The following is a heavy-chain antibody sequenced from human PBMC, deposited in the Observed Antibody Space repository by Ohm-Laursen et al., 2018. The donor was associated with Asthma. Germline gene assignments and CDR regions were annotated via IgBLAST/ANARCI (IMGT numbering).Heavy chain of an antibody. D-gene: IGHD2-15*01. Sequence: PSETLSLTCTVSGGSISSGDYYWSWIRQPPGKGLEWIGYIYYSGSTYYNPSLKSRVTISVDTSKNQFSLKLSSVTAADTAVYYCARRYCSGGSCLIDYWGQGTLVTVSS. CDR2: IYYSGST. CDR3: ARRYCSGGSCLIDY. CDR1: GGSISSGDYY. V-gene: IGHV4-30-4*01. J-gene: IGHJ4*02.